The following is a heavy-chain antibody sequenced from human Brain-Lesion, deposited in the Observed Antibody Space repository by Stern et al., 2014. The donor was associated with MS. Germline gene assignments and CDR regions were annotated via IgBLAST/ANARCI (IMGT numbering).Heavy chain of an antibody. CDR1: GLTFGSCA. CDR2: VSSDGGNK. Sequence: QVQLVESGGGVVKPGRPLRLSCVASGLTFGSCAMHWVRQAPGKGLEWMAGVSSDGGNKYYADSVKGRFSISRDNSKNTLYMQMSSLRPEDTAVYYCAKDRQYLTYFFDHWGQGSLVTVSS. V-gene: IGHV3-30*18. J-gene: IGHJ5*02. D-gene: IGHD2/OR15-2a*01. CDR3: AKDRQYLTYFFDH.